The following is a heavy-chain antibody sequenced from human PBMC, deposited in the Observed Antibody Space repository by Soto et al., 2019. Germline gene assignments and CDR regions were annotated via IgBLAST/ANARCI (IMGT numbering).Heavy chain of an antibody. CDR1: GGSFSGYY. D-gene: IGHD3-10*01. V-gene: IGHV4-34*01. J-gene: IGHJ3*02. CDR2: INHSGST. Sequence: SETLSLTCAVYGGSFSGYYWSWTRQPPGKGLEWIGEINHSGSTNYNPSLKSRVTISVDTSKNQFSLKLSSVTAAGTAVYYCAGTSPEGFGEPPDAFDIWGQGTMVTVS. CDR3: AGTSPEGFGEPPDAFDI.